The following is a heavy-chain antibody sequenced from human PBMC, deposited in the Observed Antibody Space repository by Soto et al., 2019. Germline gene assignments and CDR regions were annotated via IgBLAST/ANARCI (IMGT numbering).Heavy chain of an antibody. CDR1: GGSVRSGSYY. CDR3: ARDSSGRHDY. D-gene: IGHD3-22*01. V-gene: IGHV4-61*01. CDR2: IYQSGTT. Sequence: PSETLSLTCSVSGGSVRSGSYYWTWLRQPPGKGLEWIGYIYQSGTTNYNASLKSRVTISIDTSKNQFFLKLNSVTAADTAVYYCARDSSGRHDYWGQGTLVTVSS. J-gene: IGHJ4*02.